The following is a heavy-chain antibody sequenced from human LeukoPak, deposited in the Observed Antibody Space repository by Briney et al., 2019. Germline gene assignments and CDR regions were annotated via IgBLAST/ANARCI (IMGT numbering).Heavy chain of an antibody. CDR2: IIPMFRTA. Sequence: SVKVSCKASGGTFSSYAISWVRQAPGQGLEWMGGIIPMFRTANYGQKFQGRVTITADDSTSTGYMELSSLRSEDTAVFYCAYLSASNTGAFDVWGQGTVVTVSS. CDR3: AYLSASNTGAFDV. CDR1: GGTFSSYA. V-gene: IGHV1-69*13. J-gene: IGHJ3*01. D-gene: IGHD2-8*02.